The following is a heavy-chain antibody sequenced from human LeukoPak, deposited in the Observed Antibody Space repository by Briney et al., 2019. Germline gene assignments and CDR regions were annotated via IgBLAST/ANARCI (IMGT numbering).Heavy chain of an antibody. CDR2: IIPIFGTA. D-gene: IGHD1-26*01. J-gene: IGHJ4*02. Sequence: GSSVKVSCKASGGTFSSYAISWVRQAPGQGLEWMGGIIPIFGTANYAQKLQGRVTMTTDTSTSTAYMELRSLRSDDTAVYYCARVGATAEFDYWGQGTLVTVSS. CDR1: GGTFSSYA. CDR3: ARVGATAEFDY. V-gene: IGHV1-69*05.